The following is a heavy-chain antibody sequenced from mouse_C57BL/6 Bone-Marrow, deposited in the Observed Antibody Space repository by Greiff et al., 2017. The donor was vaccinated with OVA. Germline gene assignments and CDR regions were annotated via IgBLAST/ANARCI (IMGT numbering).Heavy chain of an antibody. CDR3: KRRGWLLGCY. D-gene: IGHD2-3*01. CDR2: IDPETGGT. Sequence: QVQLKQSGAELVRPGASVTLSCKASGYTFTDYEMHWVKQTPVHGLEWIGAIDPETGGTAYNQKFKGKAILTADKSSSTAYMELRSLTSEDSAVYYCKRRGWLLGCYWGQGTTLTVTS. CDR1: GYTFTDYE. J-gene: IGHJ2*01. V-gene: IGHV1-15*01.